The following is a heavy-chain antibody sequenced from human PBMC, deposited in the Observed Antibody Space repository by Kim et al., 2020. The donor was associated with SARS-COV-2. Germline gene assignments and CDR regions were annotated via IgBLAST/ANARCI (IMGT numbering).Heavy chain of an antibody. CDR3: ARATWGSGRGGYYMDV. D-gene: IGHD6-19*01. CDR2: INPNSGGT. J-gene: IGHJ6*03. V-gene: IGHV1-2*06. CDR1: GYTFTGYY. Sequence: ASVKVSCKASGYTFTGYYMHWVRQAPGQGLEWMGRINPNSGGTNYAQKFQGRVTMTRDTSISTAYMELSRLRSDDTAVYYCARATWGSGRGGYYMDVWGKGITVTVSS.